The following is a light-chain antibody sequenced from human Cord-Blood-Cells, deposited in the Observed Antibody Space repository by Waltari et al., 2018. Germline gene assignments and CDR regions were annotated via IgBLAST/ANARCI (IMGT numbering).Light chain of an antibody. J-gene: IGKJ2*01. CDR1: QSVRSSY. CDR2: GAS. V-gene: IGKV3-20*01. Sequence: EIVFTQSPSTLSLSPGESATLSCRASQSVRSSYLAWYQQKPGQAPRLLIYGASSRATGIPDRFSGSGSGTDFTLTISRLEPEDFAVYYCQQYGSSPYTFGQGTKLEIK. CDR3: QQYGSSPYT.